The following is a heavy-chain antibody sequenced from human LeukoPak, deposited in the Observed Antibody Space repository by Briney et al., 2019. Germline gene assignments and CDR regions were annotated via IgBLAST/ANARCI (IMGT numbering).Heavy chain of an antibody. Sequence: PSETLSLTCAVYGGSFSGYYWSWIRQPPGKGLEWIGEINHSGSTNYNPSLKSRVTISVDTSKNQFSLKLSSVTAADTAVYYCARATGRKYYYDSSGYFDYWGQGTLVTVSS. D-gene: IGHD3-22*01. CDR1: GGSFSGYY. V-gene: IGHV4-34*01. CDR3: ARATGRKYYYDSSGYFDY. J-gene: IGHJ4*02. CDR2: INHSGST.